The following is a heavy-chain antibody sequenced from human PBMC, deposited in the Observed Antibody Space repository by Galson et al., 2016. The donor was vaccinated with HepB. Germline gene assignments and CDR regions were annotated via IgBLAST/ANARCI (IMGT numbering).Heavy chain of an antibody. Sequence: SLRLSCAASGLRFSSYGMHWARQAPGKGLEWVAVISHDGRKKYYGDSVQGRFTISRDNSKNTLYLQMNSLRAEDTAVYYCAKAKLWFGELLPGDWGQGTLVIVSS. CDR3: AKAKLWFGELLPGD. J-gene: IGHJ4*02. CDR1: GLRFSSYG. D-gene: IGHD3-10*01. V-gene: IGHV3-30*18. CDR2: ISHDGRKK.